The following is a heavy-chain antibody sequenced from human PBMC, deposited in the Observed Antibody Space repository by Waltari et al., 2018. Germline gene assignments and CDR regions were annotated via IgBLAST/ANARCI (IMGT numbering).Heavy chain of an antibody. CDR2: IYHSGST. CDR1: GGSIRSGGYY. D-gene: IGHD3-10*01. CDR3: ARGEGNYYGSGSTNWFDP. V-gene: IGHV4-31*03. Sequence: QVQLQESGPGLVKPSQTLSLTCTVSGGSIRSGGYYWSWIRQHPGQGLEWIGYIYHSGSTYYNPSLKSRVTISVDRSKNQFSLKLSSVTAADTAVYYCARGEGNYYGSGSTNWFDPWGQGTLVTVSS. J-gene: IGHJ5*02.